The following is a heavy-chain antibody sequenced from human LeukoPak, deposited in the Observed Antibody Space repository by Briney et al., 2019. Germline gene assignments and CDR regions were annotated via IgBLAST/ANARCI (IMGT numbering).Heavy chain of an antibody. D-gene: IGHD3-10*01. J-gene: IGHJ4*02. CDR1: GGSFSGYY. CDR2: INHSGST. V-gene: IGHV4-34*01. CDR3: ARGRGVRGVRFDY. Sequence: PSETLSLTCAVYGGSFSGYYWSWIRQPPGKGLEWIGEINHSGSTNYNPSLKSRVTISVDTSKNQFSLKLSSVTAADTAVYYCARGRGVRGVRFDYWGQGTLVTVSS.